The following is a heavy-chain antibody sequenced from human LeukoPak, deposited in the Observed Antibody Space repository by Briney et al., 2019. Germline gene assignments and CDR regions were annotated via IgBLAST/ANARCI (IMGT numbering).Heavy chain of an antibody. CDR2: IYTSGST. D-gene: IGHD2-2*01. CDR3: AREFLGYCSSTSCYEGGRYFQH. CDR1: GGSISSGSYY. Sequence: SETLSLTCTVSGGSISSGSYYWSWIRQPAGKGLEWIGRIYTSGSTNYNPSLKSRVTISVDTSKNQFSLKLSSVTAADTAVYYCAREFLGYCSSTSCYEGGRYFQHWGQGTLVTVSS. J-gene: IGHJ1*01. V-gene: IGHV4-61*02.